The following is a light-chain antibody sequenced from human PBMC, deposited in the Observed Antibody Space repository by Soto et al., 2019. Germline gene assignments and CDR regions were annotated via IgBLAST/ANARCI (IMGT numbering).Light chain of an antibody. Sequence: QSALTQPPSASGSPGQSVTISCTGTSSDVGGYIFVSWYQQHPGKAPKLMIYDVNKRPSGVPDRFSGSKSDNTASLTVSGLQAEDEADYYCVSYAGGTYVFGTGTKGTVL. CDR3: VSYAGGTYV. J-gene: IGLJ1*01. CDR1: SSDVGGYIF. CDR2: DVN. V-gene: IGLV2-8*01.